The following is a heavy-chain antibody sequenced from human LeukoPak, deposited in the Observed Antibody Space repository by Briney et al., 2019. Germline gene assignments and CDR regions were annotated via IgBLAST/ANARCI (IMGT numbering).Heavy chain of an antibody. CDR1: GDIFRNYA. D-gene: IGHD7-27*01. Sequence: ASVKVSCKTSGDIFRNYAISWVRQAPGQGLEWMGWINTNTGNPTYAQGFTGRFVFSLDTSVSTAYLQISSLKAEDTAVYYCARDTPGLRYWGQGTLVTVSS. CDR2: INTNTGNP. J-gene: IGHJ4*02. V-gene: IGHV7-4-1*02. CDR3: ARDTPGLRY.